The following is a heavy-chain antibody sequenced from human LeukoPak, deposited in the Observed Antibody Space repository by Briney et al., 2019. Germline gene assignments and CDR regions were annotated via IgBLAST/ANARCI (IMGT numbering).Heavy chain of an antibody. CDR2: INHSGST. D-gene: IGHD2-21*02. J-gene: IGHJ4*02. Sequence: SETLSLTCAVYGGSFSGYYWSWIRQPPGKGLEWIGEINHSGSTNYSPSLKSRVTISVDTSKNQVSLKLSSVTAADTAVYYCARGHSSVMTAIPYYFDYWGQGTLVTVSS. CDR1: GGSFSGYY. V-gene: IGHV4-34*01. CDR3: ARGHSSVMTAIPYYFDY.